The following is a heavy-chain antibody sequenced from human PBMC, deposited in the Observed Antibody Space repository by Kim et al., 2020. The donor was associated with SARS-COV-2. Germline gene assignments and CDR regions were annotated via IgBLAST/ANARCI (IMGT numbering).Heavy chain of an antibody. CDR3: ATLSGGVDYYFAY. Sequence: GGSLRLSCAASGFTFDDYAMQWVRQAPGKGLEWVSGISWNSGSIGYADSVKGRFTISRDNAKNSLYLQMNSLRAEDTALYYCATLSGGVDYYFAYWGQGT. V-gene: IGHV3-9*01. CDR1: GFTFDDYA. CDR2: ISWNSGSI. D-gene: IGHD3-10*01. J-gene: IGHJ4*02.